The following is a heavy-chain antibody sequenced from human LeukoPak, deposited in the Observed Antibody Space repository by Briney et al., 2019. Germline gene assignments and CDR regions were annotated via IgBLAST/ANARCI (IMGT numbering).Heavy chain of an antibody. CDR3: AREGYSSSREWGSRDEFDY. J-gene: IGHJ4*02. CDR1: GFTFSSYG. D-gene: IGHD6-13*01. CDR2: ISYDGSNK. V-gene: IGHV3-30*03. Sequence: GGSLRRSCAASGFTFSSYGMHWVRQAPDKGLEWVAVISYDGSNKYYVDSVKGRFTISRDNSKNTLYLQMNSLRAEDTAVYYCAREGYSSSREWGSRDEFDYWGQGTLVTVSS.